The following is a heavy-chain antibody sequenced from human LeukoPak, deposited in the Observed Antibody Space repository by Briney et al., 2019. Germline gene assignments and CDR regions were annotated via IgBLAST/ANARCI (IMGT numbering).Heavy chain of an antibody. D-gene: IGHD4-17*01. CDR2: INHSGST. J-gene: IGHJ6*03. V-gene: IGHV4-34*01. CDR1: GGSFSGYY. Sequence: SETLSLTCAVYGGSFSGYYWSWIRQPPRKGLEWIGEINHSGSTNYNPSLKSRVTISVDTSKNQFSLKLSSVTAADTAVYYCARGLDYGDYVPYYYYMDVWGKGTTVTVSS. CDR3: ARGLDYGDYVPYYYYMDV.